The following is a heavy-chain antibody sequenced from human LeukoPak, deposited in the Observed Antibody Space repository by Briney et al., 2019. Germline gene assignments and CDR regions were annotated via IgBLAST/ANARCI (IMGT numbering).Heavy chain of an antibody. CDR1: GYTFTSNY. Sequence: GASVKVSCKAFGYTFTSNYMHWVRQAPGQGPEWMGVISPSGGSTTYAQKFQGRVTMTRDMSTSTVYMELSSLRSEDTVIYYCARGDGEAASLWENWFDPWGQGTLVTVSS. CDR3: ARGDGEAASLWENWFDP. D-gene: IGHD6-13*01. CDR2: ISPSGGST. V-gene: IGHV1-46*01. J-gene: IGHJ5*02.